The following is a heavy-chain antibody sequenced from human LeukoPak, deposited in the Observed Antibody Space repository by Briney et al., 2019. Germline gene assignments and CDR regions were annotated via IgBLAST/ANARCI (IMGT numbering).Heavy chain of an antibody. V-gene: IGHV3-9*01. J-gene: IGHJ4*02. CDR3: AKDSRRGYSYGPAPFDY. CDR2: ISWNSGNI. D-gene: IGHD5-18*01. CDR1: GFTFDDYA. Sequence: GGSLRLSCAASGFTFDDYAMHWVRQAPGKGLEWVSGISWNSGNIGYADSVKGRFTISRDNANNSLYPQMNSLRVEDTALYYCAKDSRRGYSYGPAPFDYWGQGTLVTVSS.